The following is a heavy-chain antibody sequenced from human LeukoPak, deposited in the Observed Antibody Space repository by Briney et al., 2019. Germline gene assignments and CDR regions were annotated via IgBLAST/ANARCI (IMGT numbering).Heavy chain of an antibody. CDR3: VRVRCGGSCHFDY. Sequence: SETLSLTCAVYGGSFSGYYWSWIRQPPGKGLEWIGEINHSGSTNYNPSLKSRVTISVDTSKNQFSLKLSSVTAADTAAYYCVRVRCGGSCHFDYWGQGTLVTVSS. J-gene: IGHJ4*02. CDR1: GGSFSGYY. D-gene: IGHD2-15*01. V-gene: IGHV4-34*01. CDR2: INHSGST.